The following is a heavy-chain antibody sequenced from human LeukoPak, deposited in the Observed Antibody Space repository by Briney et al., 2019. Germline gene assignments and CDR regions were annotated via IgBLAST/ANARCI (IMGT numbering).Heavy chain of an antibody. CDR1: GFTFSGSA. CDR2: IRSKANSYAT. V-gene: IGHV3-73*01. J-gene: IGHJ4*02. D-gene: IGHD3-22*01. Sequence: PGGSLRLSCAASGFTFSGSAMHWVRQASGKGLEWVGRIRSKANSYATAYAASVKGRFTISRDDSKNTAYLQMNSLKTEATDVYYCTRQLDYYDSSGYYYVLDYWGQGTLVTVSS. CDR3: TRQLDYYDSSGYYYVLDY.